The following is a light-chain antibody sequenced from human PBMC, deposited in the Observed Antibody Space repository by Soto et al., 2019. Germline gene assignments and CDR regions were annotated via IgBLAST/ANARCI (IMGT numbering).Light chain of an antibody. J-gene: IGLJ2*01. CDR3: SSYTSSSTVV. CDR1: SSDVGGYDY. CDR2: DVS. Sequence: QSALTQPRSVSGSPGQSVTISCTGTSSDVGGYDYVSWYQQHPGKAPKLMIYDVSERPSGVPDRFSGSKSGNTASLTISGLQAEDEAHYYCSSYTSSSTVVFGGGTKVTVL. V-gene: IGLV2-11*01.